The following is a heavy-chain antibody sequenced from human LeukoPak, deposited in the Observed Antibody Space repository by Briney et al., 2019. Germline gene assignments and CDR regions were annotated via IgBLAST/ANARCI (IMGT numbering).Heavy chain of an antibody. V-gene: IGHV3-30-3*01. CDR3: ARDAFGSIAAQRFDP. J-gene: IGHJ5*02. Sequence: PGRSLRLSCAASGFTFSSYAMHWVRQAPGKGLEWVAVISYDGSNKYYADSVKGRFTISRDNSKNTLYLQMSSLRAEDTAVYYCARDAFGSIAAQRFDPWGQGTLVTVSS. CDR1: GFTFSSYA. D-gene: IGHD6-6*01. CDR2: ISYDGSNK.